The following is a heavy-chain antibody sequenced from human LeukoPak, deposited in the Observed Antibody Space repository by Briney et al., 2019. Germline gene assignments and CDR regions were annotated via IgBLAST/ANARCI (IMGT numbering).Heavy chain of an antibody. Sequence: PGGALRLSCLASVFTFSSYAMSWVRQAPGKGLEWVSAICGSGGSTYYADSVKGRFTISRDNSKNTLYLQMNSLRAEDTAVYYCATPIGNQYYWGQGTLVTVSS. CDR2: ICGSGGST. CDR1: VFTFSSYA. J-gene: IGHJ4*02. D-gene: IGHD4-23*01. V-gene: IGHV3-23*01. CDR3: ATPIGNQYY.